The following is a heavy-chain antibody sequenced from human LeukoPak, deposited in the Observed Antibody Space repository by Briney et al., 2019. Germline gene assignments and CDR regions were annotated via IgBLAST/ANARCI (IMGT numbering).Heavy chain of an antibody. J-gene: IGHJ4*02. Sequence: ASVKVSCKASGYTFTDYFMHWVRQAPGQGLEWMGWINPNSGGTNYAQRFQGRVTMTRDTSISTVYMELSRLTSDDTAVYYCARGDGSGHYCIEYWGQGTLVAVAS. CDR3: ARGDGSGHYCIEY. V-gene: IGHV1-2*02. CDR1: GYTFTDYF. CDR2: INPNSGGT. D-gene: IGHD3-10*01.